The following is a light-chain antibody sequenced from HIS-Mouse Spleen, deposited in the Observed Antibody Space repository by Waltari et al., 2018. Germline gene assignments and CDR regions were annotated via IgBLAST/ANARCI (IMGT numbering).Light chain of an antibody. Sequence: QSALTQPASVSGSPGQSITISCTGTSRDVGGYNYFSWYQQHPGKAPKLMIYEVSNRPSGVSNRFSGSKSGNTASLTISGLQAEDEADYYCSSYTSSSTRVFGGGTKLTVL. V-gene: IGLV2-14*01. CDR3: SSYTSSSTRV. CDR2: EVS. CDR1: SRDVGGYNY. J-gene: IGLJ3*02.